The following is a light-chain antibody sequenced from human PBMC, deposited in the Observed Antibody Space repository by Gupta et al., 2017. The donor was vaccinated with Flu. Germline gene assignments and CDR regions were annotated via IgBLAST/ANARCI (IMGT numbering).Light chain of an antibody. Sequence: FMLPHPLSVSESPAKTVTISCTRSSCSIASNHVQWSQQRPASAPTIVMYEDDHRPSGGPARFSGSIDSASNSASLIIAGLKIEDEADYYCQCDDTNSHRVFGGGTKLTVL. CDR3: QCDDTNSHRV. CDR1: SCSIASNH. J-gene: IGLJ3*02. CDR2: EDD. V-gene: IGLV6-57*03.